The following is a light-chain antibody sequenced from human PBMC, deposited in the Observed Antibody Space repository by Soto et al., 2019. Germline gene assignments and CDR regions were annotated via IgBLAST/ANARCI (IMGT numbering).Light chain of an antibody. CDR2: GAS. V-gene: IGKV3-20*01. CDR1: QSVRSPY. Sequence: EIMLTQSPGTLSLSPGEGATLSCRAGQSVRSPYFAWYQQKPGQPPRVLMFGASSRATGIPDRFSGSWSGTDFTLTISRLEPEDFAVYYCQQYVTSPPTFGGGTKVEIK. J-gene: IGKJ4*01. CDR3: QQYVTSPPT.